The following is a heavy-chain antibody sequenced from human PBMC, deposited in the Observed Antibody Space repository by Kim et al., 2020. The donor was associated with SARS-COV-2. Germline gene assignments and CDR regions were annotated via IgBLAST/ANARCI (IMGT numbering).Heavy chain of an antibody. V-gene: IGHV1-69*13. CDR3: ARGGVYYDILTGPPSLDYVDG. Sequence: SVKVSCKASGGTFSSYAISWVRQAPGQGLEWMGGIIPIFGTANYAQKFQGRVTITADESTGTAYMELSSLRSEDTAVYYCARGGVYYDILTGPPSLDYVDGWGKGTTVTVSS. CDR1: GGTFSSYA. J-gene: IGHJ6*03. CDR2: IIPIFGTA. D-gene: IGHD3-9*01.